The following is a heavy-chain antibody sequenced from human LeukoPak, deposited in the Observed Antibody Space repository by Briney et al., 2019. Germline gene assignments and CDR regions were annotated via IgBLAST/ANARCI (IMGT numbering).Heavy chain of an antibody. Sequence: PLETLSLTCVVSDGFISGHYWGWIRQPPGKGLEWIAYIYYTGTTNYNPSLESRVTISVDASERQLSLRLNSVTAADTAVYYCARGRLSGSSHFDYWGQGTLVTVSS. CDR1: DGFISGHY. CDR2: IYYTGTT. V-gene: IGHV4-59*11. J-gene: IGHJ4*02. D-gene: IGHD6-13*01. CDR3: ARGRLSGSSHFDY.